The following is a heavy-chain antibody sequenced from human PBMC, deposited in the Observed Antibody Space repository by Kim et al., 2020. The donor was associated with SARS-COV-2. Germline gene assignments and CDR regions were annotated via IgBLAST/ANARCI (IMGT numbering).Heavy chain of an antibody. Sequence: SRVPISVDTSKNQFSLKLSSVTAADTAVYYCARQIAPQYDFWSGIMDVWGQGTTVTVSS. D-gene: IGHD3-3*01. CDR3: ARQIAPQYDFWSGIMDV. J-gene: IGHJ6*02. V-gene: IGHV4-39*01.